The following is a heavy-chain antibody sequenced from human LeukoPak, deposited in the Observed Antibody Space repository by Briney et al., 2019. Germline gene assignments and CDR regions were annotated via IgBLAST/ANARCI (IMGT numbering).Heavy chain of an antibody. Sequence: PGRSLRLSSAASGFTFSSYGMHWVRQTPGKGLEWVANIKEDGTEKNLVDSVKGRFTISRDNTKNLLFLEMNNLRGDDTAIYYCVRESRLGGAMGLYHNLDYWGQGTLVAVSS. D-gene: IGHD1-1*01. CDR2: IKEDGTEK. J-gene: IGHJ4*02. CDR1: GFTFSSYG. CDR3: VRESRLGGAMGLYHNLDY. V-gene: IGHV3-7*01.